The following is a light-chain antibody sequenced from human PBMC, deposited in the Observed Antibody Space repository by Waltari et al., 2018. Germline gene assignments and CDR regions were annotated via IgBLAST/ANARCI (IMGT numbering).Light chain of an antibody. CDR3: LQYNSYPRT. Sequence: DIQMPQSPSSLSASVGDRVTITCRASQAIRNSLSWFQQKSGEAPKSLIYGASNLQSGVPSKFSGSGYGTDFTLTISSLQPEDFATYYCLQYNSYPRTFGQGTKVEIK. CDR1: QAIRNS. V-gene: IGKV1-16*02. J-gene: IGKJ1*01. CDR2: GAS.